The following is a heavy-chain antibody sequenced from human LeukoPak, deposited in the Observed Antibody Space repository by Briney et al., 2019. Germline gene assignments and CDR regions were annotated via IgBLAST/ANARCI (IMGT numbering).Heavy chain of an antibody. Sequence: SETLSLTCAVFGRSLNGSCLTWIRQLPGKGLEWIGEINQSGNSNYNPSLKSRVTISVDTSKNQFSLKLSSVTAADTAVYYCARDPGLYSSSWYAYYYYYGMDVWGQGTTVTVSS. D-gene: IGHD6-13*01. CDR1: GRSLNGSC. CDR2: INQSGNS. CDR3: ARDPGLYSSSWYAYYYYYGMDV. V-gene: IGHV4-34*01. J-gene: IGHJ6*02.